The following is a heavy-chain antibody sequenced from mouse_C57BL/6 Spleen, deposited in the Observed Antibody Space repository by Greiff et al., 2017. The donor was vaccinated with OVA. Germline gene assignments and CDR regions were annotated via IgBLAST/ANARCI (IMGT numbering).Heavy chain of an antibody. CDR2: IYSGGGYT. CDR1: GYTFTNYW. Sequence: QVQLQQSGAELVRPGTSVKMSCKASGYTFTNYWIGWAKQRPGHGLEWIGDIYSGGGYTNYNEKFKGKATLTADKSTSTAYMQFSSLTSEDTAIYYCARGQYGSGYFDYWGKGTTLTVSS. D-gene: IGHD1-1*01. V-gene: IGHV1-63*01. CDR3: ARGQYGSGYFDY. J-gene: IGHJ2*01.